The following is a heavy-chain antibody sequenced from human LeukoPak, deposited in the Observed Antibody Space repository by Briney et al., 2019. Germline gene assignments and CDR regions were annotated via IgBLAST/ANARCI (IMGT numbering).Heavy chain of an antibody. J-gene: IGHJ4*02. D-gene: IGHD3-16*01. Sequence: ETLSLTCAVSGYSISSGYYWGWIRQPPGKGLEWIGSMYHSGSTYYNPSLKSRVTAAADTSKNQFSLKLSSVTAADTAVYYCARQTSKGWGIHYWGQGTLVTVSS. CDR2: MYHSGST. V-gene: IGHV4-38-2*01. CDR1: GYSISSGYY. CDR3: ARQTSKGWGIHY.